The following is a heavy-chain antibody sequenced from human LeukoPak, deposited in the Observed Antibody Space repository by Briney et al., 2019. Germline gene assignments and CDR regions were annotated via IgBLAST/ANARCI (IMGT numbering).Heavy chain of an antibody. J-gene: IGHJ5*02. D-gene: IGHD4-17*01. CDR3: AMTTVTTGWCDP. CDR2: INPNSGGT. Sequence: ASVKVSCKASGYTFTGYYMHWVRQAPGQGLEWMGWINPNSGGTNYAQKFQGWVTMTRDTSISTAYMELSRLRSDDTAVYYCAMTTVTTGWCDPWGQGTLVTVSS. CDR1: GYTFTGYY. V-gene: IGHV1-2*04.